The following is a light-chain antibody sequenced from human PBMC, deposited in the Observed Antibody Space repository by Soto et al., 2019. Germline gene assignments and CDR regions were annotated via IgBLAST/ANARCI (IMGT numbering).Light chain of an antibody. J-gene: IGKJ2*01. Sequence: EIVLTQSAATLALSPGERATLSCRSSQSVSSDLAWYQQKPGQAPRLLIYDASNRATGIPARFSGSGSGTDFTLTISSLEPEDVAVYYCQQRSNWPPKYTFGQETKLEIK. V-gene: IGKV3-11*01. CDR3: QQRSNWPPKYT. CDR2: DAS. CDR1: QSVSSD.